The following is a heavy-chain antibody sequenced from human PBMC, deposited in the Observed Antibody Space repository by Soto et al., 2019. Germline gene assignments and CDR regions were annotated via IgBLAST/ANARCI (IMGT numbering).Heavy chain of an antibody. CDR3: ARHRHPRGTVGATSPLDP. CDR1: GFSVSSNY. D-gene: IGHD1-26*01. V-gene: IGHV3-53*01. CDR2: HYSGGST. Sequence: GGSLRLSCAISGFSVSSNYLSWVRQAPGKGLEWVSVHYSGGSTYYADSVQGRFTISRDTSNNPLYLQMRRVRAEDTAVYFCARHRHPRGTVGATSPLDPWGQGTQVTVSA. J-gene: IGHJ5*02.